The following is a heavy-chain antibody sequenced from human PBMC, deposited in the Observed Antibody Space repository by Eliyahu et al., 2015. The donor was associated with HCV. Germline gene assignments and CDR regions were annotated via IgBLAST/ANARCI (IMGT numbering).Heavy chain of an antibody. D-gene: IGHD6-19*01. Sequence: QVQLVESGGGVVQPGRSLRLSCAXSGFTFXNYAMHWVRQAPGKGLEWVATISYDGSNKYYADSVKGRFTISRDNSKNTLYLQMNSLRVEDTALYYCARDYQQWLDYNFDYWGQGTLVTVSS. J-gene: IGHJ4*02. CDR2: ISYDGSNK. V-gene: IGHV3-30-3*01. CDR1: GFTFXNYA. CDR3: ARDYQQWLDYNFDY.